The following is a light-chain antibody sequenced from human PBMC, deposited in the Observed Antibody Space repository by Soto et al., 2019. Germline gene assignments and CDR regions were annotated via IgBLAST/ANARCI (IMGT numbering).Light chain of an antibody. J-gene: IGLJ1*01. V-gene: IGLV2-14*01. Sequence: QSVLTQPPSVSGSPGQSITISCTGTSSDVGGYNYVSWYQQHPGKAPKLMIYEVTNRPSGVSNRFSGSKSGNTASLTISGFQAEDEADYSCSSFTSSSTRVFGTGTKVTVL. CDR3: SSFTSSSTRV. CDR1: SSDVGGYNY. CDR2: EVT.